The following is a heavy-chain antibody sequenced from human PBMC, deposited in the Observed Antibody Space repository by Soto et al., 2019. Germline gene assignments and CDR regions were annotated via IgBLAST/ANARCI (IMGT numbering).Heavy chain of an antibody. Sequence: GGSLRLSCAASGFTFSSYSMNWVRQAPGKGLEWLSYISRSGTTMYYADSVRGRFTISRDNAKNSLYLQINILRVEDTAVYYCARPDYYDTTGYFEDWGQGTLVTVSS. J-gene: IGHJ4*02. V-gene: IGHV3-48*01. CDR3: ARPDYYDTTGYFED. D-gene: IGHD3-22*01. CDR1: GFTFSSYS. CDR2: ISRSGTTM.